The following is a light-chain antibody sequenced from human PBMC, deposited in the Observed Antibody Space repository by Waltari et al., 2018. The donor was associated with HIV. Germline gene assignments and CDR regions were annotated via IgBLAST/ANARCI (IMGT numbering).Light chain of an antibody. J-gene: IGLJ3*02. V-gene: IGLV1-44*01. CDR1: SSYIRRKT. CDR2: SND. CDR3: AAWDDSLNVWV. Sequence: QSVLTQPSSASGTHGQMVTIPCSLGSSYIRRKTVNWSQQLPGSGRKLLIYSNDQRPSGIPDRFSGSKSGTSASLAISGLQSEDEADYYCAAWDDSLNVWVFGGGTKLTVL.